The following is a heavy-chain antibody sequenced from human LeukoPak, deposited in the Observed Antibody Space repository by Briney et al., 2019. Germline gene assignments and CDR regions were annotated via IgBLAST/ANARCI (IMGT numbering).Heavy chain of an antibody. CDR1: GGSISSGGYY. D-gene: IGHD3/OR15-3a*01. CDR2: IYYSGST. Sequence: PSQTLSLTCTVSGGSISSGGYYWSWIRQHPGKGLEWIGYIYYSGSTYYNPSLKSRVTISVDTSKNQFSLKLSSVTAADTAVYYCARGGTGNDAFDIWAKGQWSPSLQ. J-gene: IGHJ3*02. CDR3: ARGGTGNDAFDI. V-gene: IGHV4-31*03.